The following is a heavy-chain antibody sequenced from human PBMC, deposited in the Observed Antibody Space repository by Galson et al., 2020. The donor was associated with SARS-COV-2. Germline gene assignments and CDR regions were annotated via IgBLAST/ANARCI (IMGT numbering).Heavy chain of an antibody. D-gene: IGHD5-18*01. CDR3: AKEFGKADPWIQLWLASGVGAFDI. Sequence: GESLKISCAASGFTFSSYGMHWVRQAPGKGLEWVAVISYDGSNKYYADSVKGRFTISRDNSKNTLYLQMNSLRAEDTAVYYCAKEFGKADPWIQLWLASGVGAFDIWGQGTMVTVSS. V-gene: IGHV3-30*18. CDR1: GFTFSSYG. J-gene: IGHJ3*02. CDR2: ISYDGSNK.